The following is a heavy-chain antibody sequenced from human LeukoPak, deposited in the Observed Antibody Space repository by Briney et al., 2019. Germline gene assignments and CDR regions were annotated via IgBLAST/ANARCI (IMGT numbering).Heavy chain of an antibody. CDR3: ARAPHTMGMITFGGVILKYY. J-gene: IGHJ4*02. D-gene: IGHD3-16*02. CDR1: GFTFSSYG. V-gene: IGHV3-48*01. CDR2: ISSSSSTI. Sequence: PGGSLRLSCAASGFTFSSYGMNWVRQAPGKGLEWVSYISSSSSTIYYADSVKGRFTISRDNAKNSLYLQMNSLRAEDTAVYYCARAPHTMGMITFGGVILKYYWGQGTLVTVSS.